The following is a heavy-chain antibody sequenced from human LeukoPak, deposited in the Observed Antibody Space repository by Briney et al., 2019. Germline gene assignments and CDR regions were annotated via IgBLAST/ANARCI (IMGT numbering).Heavy chain of an antibody. J-gene: IGHJ5*02. CDR3: GRTTYNPSLKSRGTIAVDTSKNQFSLMLSAVTAADSAAYYCARNALDCDSSGYNWFWP. CDR2: IYYSGST. D-gene: IGHD3-10*01. V-gene: IGHV4-59*08. CDR1: GGSISNYY. Sequence: PSETLTLTCTVSGGSISNYYWSWIRQPPGKGLEWIGSIYYSGSTNYYPSLKRRVTISVDKNKNHFLLQQSSVTAADKAVYYSGRTTYNPSLKSRGTIAVDTSKNQFSLMLSAVTAADSAAYYCARNALDCDSSGYNWFWPRGPGTLVSV.